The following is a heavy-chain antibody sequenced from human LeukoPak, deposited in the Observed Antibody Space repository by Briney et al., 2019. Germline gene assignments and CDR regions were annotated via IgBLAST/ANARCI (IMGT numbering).Heavy chain of an antibody. CDR3: ARDKEYYYDSSVPFDI. D-gene: IGHD3-22*01. CDR1: GGSISSYY. J-gene: IGHJ3*02. V-gene: IGHV4-4*07. Sequence: SETLSLTCTVSGGSISSYYWSWIRQPAGKGLEWIGRIYTSGGTNYNPSLKSRVTMSVDTSKNQFSLKLSSVTAADTAVYYCARDKEYYYDSSVPFDIWGQGTMVTVSS. CDR2: IYTSGGT.